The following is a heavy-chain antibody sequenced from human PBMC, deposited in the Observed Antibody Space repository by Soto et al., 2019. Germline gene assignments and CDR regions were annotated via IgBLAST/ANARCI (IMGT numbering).Heavy chain of an antibody. J-gene: IGHJ4*02. CDR3: AKDRHSSSWTLFDY. CDR2: ISGSGGST. D-gene: IGHD6-13*01. V-gene: IGHV3-23*01. CDR1: GFTFSSYA. Sequence: GGSLRLSCAASGFTFSSYAMSWVRQAPGKGLEWVSAISGSGGSTYYADSVKGRFIISRDNSKNTLYLQMNSLRAEDTAVYYCAKDRHSSSWTLFDYWGQGTLVTVSS.